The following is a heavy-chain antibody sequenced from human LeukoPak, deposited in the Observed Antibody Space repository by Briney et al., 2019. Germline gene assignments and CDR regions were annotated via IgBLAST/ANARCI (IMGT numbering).Heavy chain of an antibody. CDR3: ARDDMVRGVINFYYGVDV. D-gene: IGHD3-10*01. J-gene: IGHJ6*04. CDR2: LYHSGST. CDR1: GYSISSGYY. V-gene: IGHV4-38-2*02. Sequence: PSETLSLTCAVSGYSISSGYYWGWIRQPPGKGLEWIGSLYHSGSTYYNPSLKSRVTISVDTSKNQVSLKLRSVTAADTAVYYCARDDMVRGVINFYYGVDVWGKGTTVTVSS.